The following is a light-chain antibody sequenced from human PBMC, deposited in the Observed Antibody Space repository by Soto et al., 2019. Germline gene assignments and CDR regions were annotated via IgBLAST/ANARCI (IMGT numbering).Light chain of an antibody. Sequence: DIQMTQSPSSLSASVGDRVTSTCRASQSISSYLNWYQQKPGKAPNLLMYVVSSLQGGVPSRFSGSGSGTDFTLTISSLQPEDFATYYCQQSYSTPPTFGQGTRVDIK. CDR3: QQSYSTPPT. V-gene: IGKV1-39*01. J-gene: IGKJ1*01. CDR1: QSISSY. CDR2: VVS.